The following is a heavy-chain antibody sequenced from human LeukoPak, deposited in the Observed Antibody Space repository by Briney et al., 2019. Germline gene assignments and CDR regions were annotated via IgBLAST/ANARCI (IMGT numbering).Heavy chain of an antibody. Sequence: GGSLRLSCAASGFTFSSYSMNWVRQAPGKGLEWVSSISSSSSYIYYADSVKGGFTISRDNAKNSLYLQMNSLRAEDTAVYYCARDGKWGDYYYYYGMDVWGQGTTVTVSS. V-gene: IGHV3-21*01. D-gene: IGHD1-26*01. CDR2: ISSSSSYI. J-gene: IGHJ6*02. CDR1: GFTFSSYS. CDR3: ARDGKWGDYYYYYGMDV.